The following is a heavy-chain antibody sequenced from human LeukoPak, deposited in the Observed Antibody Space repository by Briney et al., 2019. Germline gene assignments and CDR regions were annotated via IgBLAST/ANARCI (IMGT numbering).Heavy chain of an antibody. V-gene: IGHV4-59*01. CDR2: IDYSGST. Sequence: SETLSLTCTVPGGSISTYYWSWIRQPPGKGLEWIGYIDYSGSTNYNPSLKSRITMSVATSKNRFSLKLSSVTAADTALFYCARVRRYSSRPDAYDIWGQGPMVTVSS. J-gene: IGHJ3*02. CDR1: GGSISTYY. D-gene: IGHD6-13*01. CDR3: ARVRRYSSRPDAYDI.